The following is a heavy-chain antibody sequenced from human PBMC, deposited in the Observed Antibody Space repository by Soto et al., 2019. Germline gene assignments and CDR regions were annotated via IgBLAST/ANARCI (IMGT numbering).Heavy chain of an antibody. D-gene: IGHD3-10*01. CDR2: IYWDDDK. J-gene: IGHJ6*03. CDR1: GFSLTTSGEA. CDR3: PHIPGSGLVLYPYYYYMDV. V-gene: IGHV2-5*02. Sequence: QITLKESGPTLVKPTQTLTLTCTFSGFSLTTSGEAVGWIRQPPGKALEWLALIYWDDDKRSSPSLKSRLTITKDTSKNQVVLTMTNLDPVDTATYYCPHIPGSGLVLYPYYYYMDVSGKGTTVIVSS.